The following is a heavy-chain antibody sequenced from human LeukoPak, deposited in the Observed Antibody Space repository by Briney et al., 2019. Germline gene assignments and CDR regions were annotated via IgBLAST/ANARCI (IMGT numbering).Heavy chain of an antibody. Sequence: GGSLRLSCAASGFTFSSYGMHWVRQAPGKGLEWVAGISYDGSKKYHADSVKGRFTISRDNSKNTLYLQVNSLRAEDTAVYYCANGRYCINTSCYFFGVDIAEFDYWGQGTLVTVSS. CDR2: ISYDGSKK. CDR3: ANGRYCINTSCYFFGVDIAEFDY. V-gene: IGHV3-30*18. D-gene: IGHD2-2*01. J-gene: IGHJ4*02. CDR1: GFTFSSYG.